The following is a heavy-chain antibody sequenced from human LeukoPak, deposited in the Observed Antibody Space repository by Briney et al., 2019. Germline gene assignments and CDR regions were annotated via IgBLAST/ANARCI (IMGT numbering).Heavy chain of an antibody. J-gene: IGHJ4*02. CDR1: GFSFSNYN. CDR3: ARGGGHTYGSSFDY. CDR2: ISSSGSFI. Sequence: GGSLRLSCEASGFSFSNYNINWVRQAPGKGLEWVSSISSSGSFIFYADSVKGRFTSSRDNAKNSLSLQMDSLRAEDSAIYYCARGGGHTYGSSFDYWGQGIPVTVSS. D-gene: IGHD3-10*01. V-gene: IGHV3-21*01.